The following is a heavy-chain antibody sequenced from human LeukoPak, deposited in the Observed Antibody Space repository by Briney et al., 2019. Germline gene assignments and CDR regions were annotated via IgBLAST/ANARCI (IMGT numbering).Heavy chain of an antibody. CDR3: ARERITMIVVAPFDY. CDR2: IYYSGST. V-gene: IGHV4-39*02. Sequence: SETLSLTCTVSGGSISSSSYYWGWIRQPPGKGLEWIGSIYYSGSTYYNPSLKSRVTISVDTSKNQFSLKLSSVTAADTAVYYCARERITMIVVAPFDYWGQGTLVTVSS. J-gene: IGHJ4*02. D-gene: IGHD3-22*01. CDR1: GGSISSSSYY.